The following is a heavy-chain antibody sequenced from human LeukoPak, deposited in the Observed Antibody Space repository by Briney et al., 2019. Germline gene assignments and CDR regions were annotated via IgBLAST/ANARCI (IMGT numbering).Heavy chain of an antibody. V-gene: IGHV4-34*01. J-gene: IGHJ4*02. Sequence: SETLSLTCAVYGGSFSGYYWSWIRQPPGKGLEWIGEINHSGRTNYNPSLKSRVTISVDTSKNQFSLKLSSVTAADTAVYYCAGGRIAVAGTGYWGQGTLVTVSS. CDR3: AGGRIAVAGTGY. CDR1: GGSFSGYY. D-gene: IGHD6-19*01. CDR2: INHSGRT.